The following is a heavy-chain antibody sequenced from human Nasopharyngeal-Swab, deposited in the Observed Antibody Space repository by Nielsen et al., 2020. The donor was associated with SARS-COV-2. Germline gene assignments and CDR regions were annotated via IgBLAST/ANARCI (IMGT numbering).Heavy chain of an antibody. CDR3: ASLGSMVQDAFDI. J-gene: IGHJ3*02. Sequence: SVKASCKASGYTFSSYAISWVRQAPGQGLEWMGGIIPIFGTANYAQKFQGRVTITADESTSTAYMELSSLRSEDTAVYYCASLGSMVQDAFDIWGQGTMVTVSS. V-gene: IGHV1-69*13. CDR2: IIPIFGTA. D-gene: IGHD4/OR15-4a*01. CDR1: GYTFSSYA.